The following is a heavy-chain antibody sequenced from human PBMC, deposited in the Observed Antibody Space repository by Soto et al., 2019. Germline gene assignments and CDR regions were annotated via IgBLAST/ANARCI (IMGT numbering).Heavy chain of an antibody. V-gene: IGHV4-31*03. D-gene: IGHD3-10*01. CDR1: GGSISSGGYY. Sequence: QVQLQESGPGLVKPSQTLSLTCTVSGGSISSGGYYWSWIRQHPGKGLEWIGYIYYRGSTYYNPSLKSRVTISVDTSKNQFSLKLSSVTAADTAVYYCARVIRVRGVIITSGDWFDPWGQGTLVTVSS. CDR3: ARVIRVRGVIITSGDWFDP. CDR2: IYYRGST. J-gene: IGHJ5*02.